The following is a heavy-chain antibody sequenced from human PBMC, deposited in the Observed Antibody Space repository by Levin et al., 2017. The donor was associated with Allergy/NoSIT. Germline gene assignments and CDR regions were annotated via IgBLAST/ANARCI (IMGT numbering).Heavy chain of an antibody. D-gene: IGHD3-16*01. V-gene: IGHV3-23*01. CDR2: ISGSGGYT. J-gene: IGHJ3*02. CDR1: GFTFSSYA. Sequence: GGSLRLSCAASGFTFSSYAMSWVRQAPGKGLEWVSGISGSGGYTYYADSVKGRFTISRDKSKNTLYLQMNSLRAEDTAVYYCATLELYDYLTNDAFDIWGQGTMVTVSS. CDR3: ATLELYDYLTNDAFDI.